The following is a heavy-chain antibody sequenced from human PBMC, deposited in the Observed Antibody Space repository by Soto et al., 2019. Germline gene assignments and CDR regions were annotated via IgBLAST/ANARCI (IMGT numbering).Heavy chain of an antibody. CDR2: IYWDDDK. J-gene: IGHJ6*03. CDR3: AHLGITMVRGVIINYYYYYMDV. CDR1: GFSLSTSGVG. D-gene: IGHD3-10*01. Sequence: FGLTLVNPTQTLALTFTFSGFSLSTSGVGVGWIRQPPGKALEWLALIYWDDDKRYSPSLKSRLTITKDTSKNQVVLTMTNMDPVDTATYYCAHLGITMVRGVIINYYYYYMDVWGKGTTVTVSS. V-gene: IGHV2-5*02.